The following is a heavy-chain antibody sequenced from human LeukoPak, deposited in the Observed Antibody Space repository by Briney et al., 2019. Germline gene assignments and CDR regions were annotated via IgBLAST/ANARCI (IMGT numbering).Heavy chain of an antibody. CDR3: ARSWGVAGALGYYGTDV. D-gene: IGHD6-19*01. Sequence: PGGSLRLSCAASGFTFSSYDMHWVRQATGKGLEWVSAIGTAGDTYYPGSVKGRFTISRENAKNSLYLQMNSLRAGDTAVYYCARSWGVAGALGYYGTDVWGQGTTVTVSS. J-gene: IGHJ6*02. V-gene: IGHV3-13*01. CDR2: IGTAGDT. CDR1: GFTFSSYD.